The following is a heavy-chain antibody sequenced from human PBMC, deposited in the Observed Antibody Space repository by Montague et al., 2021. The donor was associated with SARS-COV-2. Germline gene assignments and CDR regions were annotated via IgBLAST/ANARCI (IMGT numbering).Heavy chain of an antibody. CDR1: GGSISSYY. D-gene: IGHD3-16*01. CDR3: ARSGVVYQYVWGSYLGRSAIYGMDG. Sequence: SETLSLTRTVSGGSISSYYWSWIRQPPGKGLEWIGYIYYSGSTNYNPSLKSRVTISVDTSKNQFSLKLSSVTAADTAVYYCARSGVVYQYVWGSYLGRSAIYGMDGWGQGSTVTVSS. CDR2: IYYSGST. J-gene: IGHJ6*02. V-gene: IGHV4-59*01.